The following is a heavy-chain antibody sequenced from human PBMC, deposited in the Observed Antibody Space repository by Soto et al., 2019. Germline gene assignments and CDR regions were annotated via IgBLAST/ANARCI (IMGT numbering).Heavy chain of an antibody. Sequence: PSETLSLTCTVSGGSISSSSYYWGWIRQPPGKGLEWIGSIYYSGSTYYNPSLKNRVTISVDTSKNQFSLRLSSVTAADTAVYYCARRAVPAATYYYYGMDVWGQGTTVTVSS. CDR2: IYYSGST. J-gene: IGHJ6*02. V-gene: IGHV4-39*01. CDR3: ARRAVPAATYYYYGMDV. D-gene: IGHD2-2*01. CDR1: GGSISSSSYY.